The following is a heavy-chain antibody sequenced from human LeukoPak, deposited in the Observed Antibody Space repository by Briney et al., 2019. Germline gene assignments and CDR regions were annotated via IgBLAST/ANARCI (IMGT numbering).Heavy chain of an antibody. V-gene: IGHV3-23*01. D-gene: IGHD3-10*01. CDR1: GFTFSNYA. Sequence: GGSLRLSCVASGFTFSNYAMSWVRQAPGKGLEWVSSISDGGGGTCYADSVKGRFTISRDNSKNTLHLLMNSLRAEDTAIYYCANRGKYYFDYWGQGTLVTVSS. J-gene: IGHJ4*02. CDR3: ANRGKYYFDY. CDR2: ISDGGGGT.